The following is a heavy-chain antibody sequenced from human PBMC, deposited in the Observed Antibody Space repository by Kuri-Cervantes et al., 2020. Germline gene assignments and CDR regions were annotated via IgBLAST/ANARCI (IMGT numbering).Heavy chain of an antibody. CDR2: IYHSGST. D-gene: IGHD6-13*01. Sequence: SETLSLTCTVSGYSINSGFYWGWIRQPPGKGLEWIGSIYHSGSTYYNPSLKSRVTISVDTSKNQFSLKLSSVTAADTAVYYCARVGSSSHRDLNWFDPWGQGTLVTVSS. CDR1: GYSINSGFY. CDR3: ARVGSSSHRDLNWFDP. V-gene: IGHV4-38-2*02. J-gene: IGHJ5*02.